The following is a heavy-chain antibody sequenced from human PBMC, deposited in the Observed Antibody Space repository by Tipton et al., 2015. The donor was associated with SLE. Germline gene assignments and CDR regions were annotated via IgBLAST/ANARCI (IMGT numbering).Heavy chain of an antibody. CDR2: IYPSGST. V-gene: IGHV4-61*02. CDR3: ATVKVDTALGEYFQH. CDR1: GGSISGGSYY. D-gene: IGHD5-18*01. J-gene: IGHJ1*01. Sequence: GLVKPSQTLSLTCTVSGGSISGGSYYWSWIRQPAGKGLEWIGRIYPSGSTDYNPSLKSRVSMSLDTSKNQFSLKLSSVTAADTAVYYCATVKVDTALGEYFQHWGQGTLVTVSS.